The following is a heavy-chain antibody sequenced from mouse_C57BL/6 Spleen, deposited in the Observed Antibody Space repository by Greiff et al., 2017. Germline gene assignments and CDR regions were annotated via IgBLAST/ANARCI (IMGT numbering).Heavy chain of an antibody. Sequence: LQQSGAELVRPGASVKMSCKASGYTFTSYNLHWVKQTPGQGLAWIGDIYPGNGDASYNQKFKGKATLTVDKSSSTAYMQLSSLTSEDSAVYFCARRYRNVYAMDYWGQGTSVTVSS. J-gene: IGHJ4*01. CDR1: GYTFTSYN. D-gene: IGHD2-1*01. V-gene: IGHV1-12*01. CDR3: ARRYRNVYAMDY. CDR2: IYPGNGDA.